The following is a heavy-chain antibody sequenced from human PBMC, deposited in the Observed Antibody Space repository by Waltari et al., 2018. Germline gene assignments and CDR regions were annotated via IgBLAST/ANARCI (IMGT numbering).Heavy chain of an antibody. Sequence: QVQLQQWGAGLLTPSETLSLTCAVYGGSFSGYYWSWIRQPPGKGLEWVGEINHSGSTNYNPSLKSRVTISVDTSKNQFSLKLSSVTAADTAVYYCARGRKSLYSSRFDYWGQGTLVTVSS. J-gene: IGHJ4*02. CDR1: GGSFSGYY. V-gene: IGHV4-34*01. CDR3: ARGRKSLYSSRFDY. CDR2: INHSGST. D-gene: IGHD6-19*01.